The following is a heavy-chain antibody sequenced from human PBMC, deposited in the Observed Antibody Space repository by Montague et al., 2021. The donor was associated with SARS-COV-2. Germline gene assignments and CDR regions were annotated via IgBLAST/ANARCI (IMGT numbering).Heavy chain of an antibody. CDR2: NYYISKWYN. J-gene: IGHJ4*02. CDR3: ARIPVGSKYYFDF. Sequence: CAISGDSVTITSDSCDYRRRSRSKSIHGLRWNYYISKWYNDYAESVKSRITIDPDTSKHQFSLHLNSVTPEDTAVYYCARIPVGSKYYFDFWGQGTLVTVYS. D-gene: IGHD2-2*01. CDR1: GDSVTITSDS. V-gene: IGHV6-1*01.